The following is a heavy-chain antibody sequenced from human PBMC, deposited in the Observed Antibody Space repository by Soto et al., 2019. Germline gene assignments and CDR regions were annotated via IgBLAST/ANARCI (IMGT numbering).Heavy chain of an antibody. V-gene: IGHV3-11*03. J-gene: IGHJ6*02. D-gene: IGHD5-18*01. Sequence: PGGSLRLSCAASGFTFSDYYMSWIRQAPGKGLEWVSYISSSSSYTNYADSVKGRFTISRDNAKNSLYLQMNSLRAEDTAVYYCARQGYRGYSYGYFYYYYGMDVWGQGTTVTVSS. CDR1: GFTFSDYY. CDR3: ARQGYRGYSYGYFYYYYGMDV. CDR2: ISSSSSYT.